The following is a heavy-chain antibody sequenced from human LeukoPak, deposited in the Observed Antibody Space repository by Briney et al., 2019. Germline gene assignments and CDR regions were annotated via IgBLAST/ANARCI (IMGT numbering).Heavy chain of an antibody. CDR3: ASSYYYDSSGYYYQLDY. J-gene: IGHJ4*02. V-gene: IGHV4-30-2*01. CDR2: IYHSGST. D-gene: IGHD3-22*01. CDR1: GGSISSGGYS. Sequence: SQTLSLTCAVSGGSISSGGYSWGWIRQPPGKGLEWIGYIYHSGSTYYNPSLKSRVTISVDRSKNQFSLKLSSVTAADTAVYYCASSYYYDSSGYYYQLDYWGQGTLVTVSS.